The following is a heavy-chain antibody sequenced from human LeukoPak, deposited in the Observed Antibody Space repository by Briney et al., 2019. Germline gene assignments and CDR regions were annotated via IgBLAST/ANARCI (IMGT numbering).Heavy chain of an antibody. CDR2: ISGSGGST. CDR1: GFTFSTYY. V-gene: IGHV3-23*01. J-gene: IGHJ5*02. D-gene: IGHD3-10*01. Sequence: PGGSLRLSCAASGFTFSTYYMHWVRQAPGKGLEWVSAISGSGGSTYYADSVKGRFTISRDNSKNTLYLQMNSLRAEDTAVYYCAKDNRRHYYAWGQGTLVTVSS. CDR3: AKDNRRHYYA.